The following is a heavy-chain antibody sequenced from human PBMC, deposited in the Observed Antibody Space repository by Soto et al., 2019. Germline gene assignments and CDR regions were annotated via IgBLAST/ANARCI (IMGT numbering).Heavy chain of an antibody. J-gene: IGHJ6*02. V-gene: IGHV4-61*01. CDR2: IYYSGST. CDR1: RGSVSSGSYS. Sequence: PSETLSLTCTVSRGSVSSGSYSWSWSRQPPGQGLEWIGYIYYSGSTNYNPSLKSRVTISVDTSKTQFSLKLSSVTAADTAVYYCARENYYYGMDVWGQGTTVTSP. CDR3: ARENYYYGMDV.